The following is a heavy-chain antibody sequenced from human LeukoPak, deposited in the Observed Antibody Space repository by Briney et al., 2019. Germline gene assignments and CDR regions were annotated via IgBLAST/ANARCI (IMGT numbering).Heavy chain of an antibody. CDR3: ARSGIRVVGATNFDY. CDR2: INPNSGGT. V-gene: IGHV1-2*06. D-gene: IGHD1-26*01. J-gene: IGHJ4*02. Sequence: ASVKVSCKASGYTFTGYYMHWVRQAPGQGFEWMGRINPNSGGTNYAQKFQGRVTMTRDTSISTAYMELSRLRSDDTAVYYCARSGIRVVGATNFDYWGQGTLVTVSS. CDR1: GYTFTGYY.